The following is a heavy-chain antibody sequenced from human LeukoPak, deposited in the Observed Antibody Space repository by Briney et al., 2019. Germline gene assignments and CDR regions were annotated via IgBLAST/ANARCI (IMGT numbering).Heavy chain of an antibody. CDR1: GFTFSSYS. CDR3: ARVMDYYYYYMDV. D-gene: IGHD3-10*01. Sequence: GGSLRLSCAASGFTFSSYSMNWVRQAPGKGLEWVSYISSSSSTIYYADSVKGRFTISRDNAKNSLYLQMNSLRAEDTAVYYCARVMDYYYYYMDVWGKGTTVTVSS. J-gene: IGHJ6*03. CDR2: ISSSSSTI. V-gene: IGHV3-48*01.